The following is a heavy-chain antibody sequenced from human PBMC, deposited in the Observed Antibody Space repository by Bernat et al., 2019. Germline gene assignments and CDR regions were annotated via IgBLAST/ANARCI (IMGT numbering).Heavy chain of an antibody. J-gene: IGHJ6*02. CDR2: ISGSGGST. CDR3: AKDFSGSYWFSLFYGMDV. D-gene: IGHD1-26*01. CDR1: GFTFSSYA. V-gene: IGHV3-23*01. Sequence: EVQLLESGGGLVQPGGSLRLSCAASGFTFSSYAMSWVRQAPGKGLEWVSAISGSGGSTYYADSVKGRFTISRDNSKNTLYLQMNSLRAEDTAVYYCAKDFSGSYWFSLFYGMDVWGQGTTVTVSS.